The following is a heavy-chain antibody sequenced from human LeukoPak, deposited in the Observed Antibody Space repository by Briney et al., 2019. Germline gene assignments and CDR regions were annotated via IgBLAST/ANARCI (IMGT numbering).Heavy chain of an antibody. J-gene: IGHJ4*02. Sequence: AESLKISCKGFGYTITTNWIAWVRQMPRKGLEWMGVVYPGTSDSRYSPSFQGQVTISADNSLSAAYLQWSSLKASDSAMYYCARLGGYSTGWYIQYWGQGTLVTVSS. CDR3: ARLGGYSTGWYIQY. V-gene: IGHV5-51*01. D-gene: IGHD6-19*01. CDR1: GYTITTNW. CDR2: VYPGTSDS.